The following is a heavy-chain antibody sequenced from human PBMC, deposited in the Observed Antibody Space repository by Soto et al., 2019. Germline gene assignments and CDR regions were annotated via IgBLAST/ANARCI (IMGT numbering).Heavy chain of an antibody. J-gene: IGHJ5*02. D-gene: IGHD2-15*01. CDR2: IYYSGST. CDR1: GGSISSGDYY. CDR3: ARALIVVAAGRQYNWFDP. V-gene: IGHV4-30-4*01. Sequence: SETLSLTCTVSGGSISSGDYYWSWIRQPPGKGLEWIGYIYYSGSTYYNPSLKSRVTISVDTSKNQFSLKLSSVTAADTAVYYCARALIVVAAGRQYNWFDPWGQGTLVTVS.